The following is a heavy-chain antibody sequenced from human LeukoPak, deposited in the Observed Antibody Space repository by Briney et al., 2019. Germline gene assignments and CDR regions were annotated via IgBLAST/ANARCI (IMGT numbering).Heavy chain of an antibody. CDR2: ISVRGGDI. D-gene: IGHD5-18*01. CDR3: ARDKGRGYSYGWDY. J-gene: IGHJ4*02. CDR1: GFNFSTYS. V-gene: IGHV3-48*02. Sequence: GGSLRLSCAAPGFNFSTYSMNWVRQAPGKGLEWVSYISVRGGDIYYADSVKGRFTVSRDNAKNSLYLQMHTLRDEDTAVYYCARDKGRGYSYGWDYWGQGTLVTVSS.